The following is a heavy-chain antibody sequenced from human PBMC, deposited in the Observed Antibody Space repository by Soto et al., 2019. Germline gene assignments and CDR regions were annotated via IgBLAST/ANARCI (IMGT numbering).Heavy chain of an antibody. V-gene: IGHV1-24*01. CDR3: ARDLAAGDL. CDR2: IDPEDGET. D-gene: IGHD6-13*01. J-gene: IGHJ5*02. Sequence: ASVKVSCKVSGYTLTELSMHWVRQAPGKGLEWMGGIDPEDGETIYAQKFQGRVTMTDDTSTSTAYMELSSLRSEDTALYYCARDLAAGDLWGQGTLVTVSS. CDR1: GYTLTELS.